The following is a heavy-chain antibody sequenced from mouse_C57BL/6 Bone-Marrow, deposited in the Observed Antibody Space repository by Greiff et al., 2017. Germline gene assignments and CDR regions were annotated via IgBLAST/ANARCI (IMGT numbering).Heavy chain of an antibody. J-gene: IGHJ4*01. CDR2: INPNYGTT. CDR3: ARSAYYGTPDY. CDR1: GYSFTDYN. Sequence: EVQLQQSGPELVKPGASVQISCKASGYSFTDYNMNWVKQSPGQSLEWIGVINPNYGTTCYNQKFKGKATLTVDQSSSTAYMQLNSLTSEESADYYCARSAYYGTPDYWGQGTSVTVSS. V-gene: IGHV1-39*01. D-gene: IGHD1-1*01.